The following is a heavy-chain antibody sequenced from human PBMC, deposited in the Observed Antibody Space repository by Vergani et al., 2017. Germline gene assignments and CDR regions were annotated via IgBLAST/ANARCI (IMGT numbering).Heavy chain of an antibody. CDR2: IYHSGST. CDR1: GYSISSGYY. Sequence: QVQLQESGPGLVKPSETLSLTCAVSGYSISSGYYWGWIRQPPGKGLEWIGSIYHSGSTYYNPSLKSRVTISVDTSKNQFSLKLSSVTAADTAVYYCAIGAQGPDNAFDIWGQGTMVTVSS. J-gene: IGHJ3*02. V-gene: IGHV4-38-2*01. CDR3: AIGAQGPDNAFDI. D-gene: IGHD3-10*01.